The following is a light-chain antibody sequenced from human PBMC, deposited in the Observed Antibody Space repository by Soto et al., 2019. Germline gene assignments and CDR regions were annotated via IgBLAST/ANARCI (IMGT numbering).Light chain of an antibody. Sequence: DIQITQSPSSLSASVGDRVNITCRAIQSISSYLNWYQQKPGKAPKLLIYASSSLQSGVPSRFSCSGSGTDFTLTISSLQPEDFATYYCQQSYSTPLTFGGGTKVEIK. CDR3: QQSYSTPLT. CDR2: ASS. J-gene: IGKJ4*01. CDR1: QSISSY. V-gene: IGKV1-39*01.